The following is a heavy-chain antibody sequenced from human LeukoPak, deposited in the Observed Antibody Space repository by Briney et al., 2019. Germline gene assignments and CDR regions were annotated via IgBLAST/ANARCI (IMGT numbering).Heavy chain of an antibody. CDR3: AREPTDIRTYPPISFGMDV. CDR1: GYTFTSYD. J-gene: IGHJ6*02. CDR2: MNPNSGNT. Sequence: ASVKVSCKASGYTFTSYDINWVRQATGQGLEWMGWMNPNSGNTGYAQKFQGRVTMTRNTSISTAYMELSSLRSEDTALYYCAREPTDIRTYPPISFGMDVWGQGTTVTVSS. D-gene: IGHD2-15*01. V-gene: IGHV1-8*01.